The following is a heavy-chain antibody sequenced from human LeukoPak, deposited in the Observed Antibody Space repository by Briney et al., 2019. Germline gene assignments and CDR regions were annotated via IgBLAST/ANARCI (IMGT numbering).Heavy chain of an antibody. CDR3: AKSLLWFGEPPDWFDP. CDR1: GFTFSSYG. V-gene: IGHV3-30*02. J-gene: IGHJ5*02. D-gene: IGHD3-10*01. Sequence: SGGSLRLSCAASGFTFSSYGTHWVRQAPGKGLEWVAFIRYDGSNKYYADSVKGRFTISRDNSKNTLYLQMNSLRAEDTAVYYCAKSLLWFGEPPDWFDPWGQGTLVTVSS. CDR2: IRYDGSNK.